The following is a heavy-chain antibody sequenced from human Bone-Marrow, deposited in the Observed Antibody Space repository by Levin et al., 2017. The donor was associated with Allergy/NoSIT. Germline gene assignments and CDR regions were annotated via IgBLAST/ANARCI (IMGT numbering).Heavy chain of an antibody. CDR2: INSDGSST. D-gene: IGHD2-15*01. CDR3: ARGTRIDYFDY. J-gene: IGHJ4*02. Sequence: ETLSLTCAASGFSFRSYWMHWVRQAPGKGLVWVSRINSDGSSTSYADSVKGRFTISRDNAKNTLYLQMNSLRGEDTAVYYCARGTRIDYFDYWGQGTLVTVSS. CDR1: GFSFRSYW. V-gene: IGHV3-74*01.